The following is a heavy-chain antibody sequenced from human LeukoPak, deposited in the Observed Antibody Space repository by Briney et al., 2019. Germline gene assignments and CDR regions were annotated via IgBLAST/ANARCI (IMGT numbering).Heavy chain of an antibody. CDR2: LWYDGGNK. CDR1: GFTFCSYG. D-gene: IGHD6-13*01. V-gene: IGHV3-33*03. Sequence: GGSLRLSCAASGFTFCSYGMCWVREGPGKGLGWVAFLWYDGGNKYYADSVKGGFSISTDNAQNSLYLQINSLRTEDTAVYYCARLYRSRWSRLYYFDYWGQGTLVTVS. J-gene: IGHJ4*02. CDR3: ARLYRSRWSRLYYFDY.